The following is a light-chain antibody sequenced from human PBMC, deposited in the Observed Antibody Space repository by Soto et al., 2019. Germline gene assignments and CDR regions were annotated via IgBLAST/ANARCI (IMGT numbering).Light chain of an antibody. V-gene: IGKV3-15*01. CDR3: KKYRSWPRT. CDR1: QSVDIS. J-gene: IGKJ1*01. Sequence: EIVLLQSPATLSVSPGASAVLSYRASQSVDISLAWYQQKPGQAPRLLIYGASTRATDMPGTFSGRGSGTEFTLTITSLRPEDFGVYYCKKYRSWPRTVGQGNKVGIK. CDR2: GAS.